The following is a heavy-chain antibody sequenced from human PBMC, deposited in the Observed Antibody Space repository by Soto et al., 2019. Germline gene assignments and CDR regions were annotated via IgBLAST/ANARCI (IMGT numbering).Heavy chain of an antibody. Sequence: NPSETLSLTCAVYGGSFSGYYWSWIRQPPGKGLEWIGEINHSGSTNYNPSLKSRVTISVDTSKNQFSLKLSSVTAADTAVYYCARGRRLVVVITTLNWFDPWGQGTLVTVSS. V-gene: IGHV4-34*01. D-gene: IGHD3-22*01. J-gene: IGHJ5*02. CDR3: ARGRRLVVVITTLNWFDP. CDR1: GGSFSGYY. CDR2: INHSGST.